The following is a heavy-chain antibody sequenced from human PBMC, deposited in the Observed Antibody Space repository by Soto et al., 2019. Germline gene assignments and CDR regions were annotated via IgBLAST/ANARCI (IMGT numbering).Heavy chain of an antibody. D-gene: IGHD4-17*01. CDR1: GFTFSDHY. CDR3: ARDTVTTHGFDS. J-gene: IGHJ4*02. CDR2: SRNKANGYTT. Sequence: GGSLRLSCAASGFTFSDHYMDWVRQAPGKGLEWVGRSRNKANGYTTEYAAPVRGRFSISRDDSKNSLYLQMTSLKTEDTAVYYCARDTVTTHGFDSWGQGTLVTVS. V-gene: IGHV3-72*01.